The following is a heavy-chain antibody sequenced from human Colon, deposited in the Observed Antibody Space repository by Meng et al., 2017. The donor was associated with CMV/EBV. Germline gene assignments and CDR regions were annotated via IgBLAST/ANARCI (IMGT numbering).Heavy chain of an antibody. D-gene: IGHD3-3*02. Sequence: ASVKVSCKASGYTFATYDINWVRQAPGQGREWMGWMTPKSGKTGYAQRFQGRVAMTSNISVNTAYMELSNLRSEDTAVFYCTRGPFRYWGQGTLVTVSS. CDR3: TRGPFRY. J-gene: IGHJ4*02. CDR2: MTPKSGKT. V-gene: IGHV1-8*02. CDR1: GYTFATYD.